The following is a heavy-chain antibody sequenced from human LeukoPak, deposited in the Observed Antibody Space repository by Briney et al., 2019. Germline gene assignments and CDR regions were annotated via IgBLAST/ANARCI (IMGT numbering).Heavy chain of an antibody. CDR2: ISVYNGNT. CDR1: AYTFTSYG. J-gene: IGHJ3*02. D-gene: IGHD2/OR15-2a*01. V-gene: IGHV1-18*01. Sequence: GASVKVSCKASAYTFTSYGITWVRQAPGQGLEWMGWISVYNGNTNYAQKLQGRVTMTTDTSTSTAYMGLRSLRSDDTAVYYCARDSGYYGLIWGQGTMVTVSS. CDR3: ARDSGYYGLI.